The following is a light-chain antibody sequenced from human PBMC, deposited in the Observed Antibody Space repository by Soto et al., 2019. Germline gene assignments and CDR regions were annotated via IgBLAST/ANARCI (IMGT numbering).Light chain of an antibody. V-gene: IGKV2-24*01. J-gene: IGKJ2*01. CDR3: MQATQLPHT. CDR1: QSILDSDGDTY. CDR2: KTS. Sequence: DIVMTQTPLSSPVTLGQPASISCRSSQSILDSDGDTYLSWLQQRPGQPPRLLIYKTSSRFSGVPDRFSGSGAGTDFTLKISRVEVEDVGVYYCMQATQLPHTFGQGTKLEI.